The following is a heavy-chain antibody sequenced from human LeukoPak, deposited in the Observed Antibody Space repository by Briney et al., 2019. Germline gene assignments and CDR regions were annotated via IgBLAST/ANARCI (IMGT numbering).Heavy chain of an antibody. J-gene: IGHJ3*02. CDR2: IRSKAYGGTT. Sequence: QSGGSLRLSCTAPGFTFGDYAMSWVRQAPGKGLEWVGFIRSKAYGGTTEYAASVKDRFTISRDDSKSIAYLQMNSLKTEDTAVYYCTRAIPFDAFDIWGQGTMVTVSS. CDR1: GFTFGDYA. V-gene: IGHV3-49*04. CDR3: TRAIPFDAFDI.